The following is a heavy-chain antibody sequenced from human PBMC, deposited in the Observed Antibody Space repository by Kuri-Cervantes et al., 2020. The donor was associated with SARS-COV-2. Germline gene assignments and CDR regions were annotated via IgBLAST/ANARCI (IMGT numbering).Heavy chain of an antibody. CDR2: IYHSGST. CDR1: GGSISSGGYS. Sequence: SQTLSLTCAVSGGSISSGGYSWSWIRQPPGKGLEWIGSIYHSGSTYYNPSLKSRVTISVDTSKNQFSLKLSSVTAADTAVYYCARSFLSSSDAFDIWGQGTMVTVSS. J-gene: IGHJ3*02. CDR3: ARSFLSSSDAFDI. D-gene: IGHD6-6*01. V-gene: IGHV4-30-2*03.